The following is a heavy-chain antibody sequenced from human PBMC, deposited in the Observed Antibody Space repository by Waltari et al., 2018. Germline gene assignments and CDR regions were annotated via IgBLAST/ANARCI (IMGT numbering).Heavy chain of an antibody. V-gene: IGHV1-24*01. CDR2: FDPEDGET. J-gene: IGHJ3*02. CDR1: GYTLTELS. D-gene: IGHD3-22*01. CDR3: ATVARLTMIHPDAFDI. Sequence: QVQLVQSGAEVKKPGASVKVSCKVSGYTLTELSMHWVRQAPGKGLELMGGFDPEDGETIYAQKFQGRVTMTEDTSTDTAYMELSSLRSEDTAVYYCATVARLTMIHPDAFDIWGQGTMVTVSS.